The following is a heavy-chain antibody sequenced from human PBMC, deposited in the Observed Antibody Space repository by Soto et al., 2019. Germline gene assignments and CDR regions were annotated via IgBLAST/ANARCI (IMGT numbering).Heavy chain of an antibody. Sequence: QVQLVESGGGVVQPGRSLRLSCAASGFTFSSYGMHWVRQAPGKGLEWVAVISYDGSNKYYADSVKGRFTISRDNSKNTLYLQMNSLRAEDTAVYYCAKGGFYDWSYYFDYWGQGTLVTVSS. CDR3: AKGGFYDWSYYFDY. J-gene: IGHJ4*02. CDR2: ISYDGSNK. V-gene: IGHV3-30*18. D-gene: IGHD3-3*01. CDR1: GFTFSSYG.